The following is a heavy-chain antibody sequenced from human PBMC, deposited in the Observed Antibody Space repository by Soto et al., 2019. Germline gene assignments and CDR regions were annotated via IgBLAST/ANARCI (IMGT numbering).Heavy chain of an antibody. Sequence: SGGSRRRSWAAAGFIFGSYWMSWVRQAPGKGLGWVPTIKHDGNEKYSAASVNGRFTVSTDNVKNFLHLQLSTLSTADTGVSFCVSATLSCGHYYFRGLDVWGQGTPVTVSS. V-gene: IGHV3-7*01. CDR3: VSATLSCGHYYFRGLDV. J-gene: IGHJ6*02. CDR1: GFIFGSYW. CDR2: IKHDGNEK. D-gene: IGHD3-22*01.